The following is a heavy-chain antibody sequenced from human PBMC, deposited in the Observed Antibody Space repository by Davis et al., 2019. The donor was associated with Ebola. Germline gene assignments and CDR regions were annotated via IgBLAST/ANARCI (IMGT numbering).Heavy chain of an antibody. J-gene: IGHJ3*02. V-gene: IGHV4-34*01. D-gene: IGHD3-22*01. CDR2: INHSGNT. CDR3: ARRRITMILSEDDAFDI. CDR1: GFTFSDHY. Sequence: ESLKISCAASGFTFSDHYMDWVRQPPGKGLEWIGEINHSGNTHYNPSLKSRVTISVDTSKNQFSLKLSSVTAADTAVYYCARRRITMILSEDDAFDIWGQGTMVTVSS.